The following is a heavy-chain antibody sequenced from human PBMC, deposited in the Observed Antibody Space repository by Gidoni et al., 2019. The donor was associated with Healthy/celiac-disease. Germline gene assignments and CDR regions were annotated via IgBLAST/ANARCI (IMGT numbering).Heavy chain of an antibody. CDR1: VFTFRDYY. Sequence: QVQLVESGGGLVKPGGSLRLSCAASVFTFRDYYMSWIRQAPGKGLELVSSISSSGSTIYYADSVKGRFTISRDNAKNSLYLQMNSLRAEDTAVYYCARNPNPIRGWWGGYWFDPWGQGTLVTVSS. J-gene: IGHJ5*02. CDR3: ARNPNPIRGWWGGYWFDP. D-gene: IGHD6-19*01. V-gene: IGHV3-11*01. CDR2: ISSSGSTI.